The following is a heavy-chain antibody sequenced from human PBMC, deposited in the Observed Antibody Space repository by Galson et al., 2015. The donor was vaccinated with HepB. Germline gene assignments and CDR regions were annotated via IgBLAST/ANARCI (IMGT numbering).Heavy chain of an antibody. J-gene: IGHJ6*03. Sequence: SLRLSCAASGFTFSSYSMNWVRQAPGKGLEWVSSISSSSSYIYYADSVKGRFTISRDNAKNSLYLQMNSLRAEDTAVYYCARETPDERYCTGGVCYFYYYYYMDVWGKGTTVTVSS. CDR2: ISSSSSYI. CDR1: GFTFSSYS. V-gene: IGHV3-21*01. CDR3: ARETPDERYCTGGVCYFYYYYYMDV. D-gene: IGHD2-8*02.